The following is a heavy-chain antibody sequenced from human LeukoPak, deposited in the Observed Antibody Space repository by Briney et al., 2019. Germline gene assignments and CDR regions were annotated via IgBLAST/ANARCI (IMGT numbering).Heavy chain of an antibody. V-gene: IGHV4-59*01. CDR1: GGSISSYY. J-gene: IGHJ6*03. CDR3: ARVYAYYYYMDV. Sequence: PSETLSLTCTVSGGSISSYYWSWIRQPPGKGLEWIGYIYYTGSTNYNPSLKSRVTISLDTSKNQFSLKLSSVTAADTAVYYCARVYAYYYYMDVWGKGTTVTISS. CDR2: IYYTGST. D-gene: IGHD3-16*01.